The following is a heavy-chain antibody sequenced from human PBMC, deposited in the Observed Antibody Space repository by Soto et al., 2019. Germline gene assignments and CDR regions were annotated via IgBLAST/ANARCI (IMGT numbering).Heavy chain of an antibody. CDR2: ISSSGSTI. D-gene: IGHD6-13*01. CDR3: AAPSYSSSWYQGYYYYGMDV. CDR1: GFTFSSYE. V-gene: IGHV3-48*03. Sequence: EVQLVESGGGLVQPGGSLRLSCAASGFTFSSYEMNWVRQAPGKGLEWVSYISSSGSTIYYADSVKGRFTISRDNAKNSLYLQMNSLRAEDTAVYYCAAPSYSSSWYQGYYYYGMDVWGQGTTVTVSS. J-gene: IGHJ6*02.